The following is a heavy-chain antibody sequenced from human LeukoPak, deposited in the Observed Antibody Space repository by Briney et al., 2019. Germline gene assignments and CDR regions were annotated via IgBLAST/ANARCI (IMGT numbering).Heavy chain of an antibody. D-gene: IGHD6-13*01. CDR3: ARDSRGIAAAGIYYYHYMDV. CDR1: GGSISSYY. J-gene: IGHJ6*03. V-gene: IGHV4-4*07. CDR2: IYTSGST. Sequence: PSETLSLTCTVSGGSISSYYWSWIRQPAGKGLEWIGRIYTSGSTNYNPSLKSRVTMSVDTSKNQFSLKLSSVTAADTAVYYCARDSRGIAAAGIYYYHYMDVWGKGTTVTVSS.